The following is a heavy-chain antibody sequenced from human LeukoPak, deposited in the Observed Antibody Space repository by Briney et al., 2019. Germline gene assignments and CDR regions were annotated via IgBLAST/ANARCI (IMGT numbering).Heavy chain of an antibody. CDR3: ARVRNVFWSRLFDP. Sequence: PSETLSLSCTVAGGSISSHYWSWIRQPPGKGLEWIGYIYYSGSTNYNPSLKSRVTISVDTSKNQFSLKLSSVTAADTAVYYCARVRNVFWSRLFDPWGQGTLVTVSS. CDR2: IYYSGST. V-gene: IGHV4-59*11. CDR1: GGSISSHY. J-gene: IGHJ5*02. D-gene: IGHD3-3*01.